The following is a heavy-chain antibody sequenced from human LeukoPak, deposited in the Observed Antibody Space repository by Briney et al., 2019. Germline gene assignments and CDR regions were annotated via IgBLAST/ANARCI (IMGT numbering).Heavy chain of an antibody. CDR1: GGSFSGYY. V-gene: IGHV4-34*01. Sequence: YPSETLSLTCAVYGGSFSGYYWSWIRQPPGKGLEWIGEINHSGSTNYNPSLKSRVTISVDTSKNQFSLKLSSVTAADTAVYYCARGADYYGSGSYPHWGQGTLVTVSS. CDR2: INHSGST. D-gene: IGHD3-10*01. J-gene: IGHJ4*02. CDR3: ARGADYYGSGSYPH.